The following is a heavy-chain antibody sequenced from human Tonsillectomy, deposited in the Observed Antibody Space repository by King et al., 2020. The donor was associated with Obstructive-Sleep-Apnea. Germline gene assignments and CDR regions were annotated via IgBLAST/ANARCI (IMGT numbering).Heavy chain of an antibody. V-gene: IGHV3-11*01. J-gene: IGHJ4*02. CDR1: GFTFSDYY. CDR2: ISGYGSTI. Sequence: HGQLVQSGGGLVKPGGSLRLSCAASGFTFSDYYMSWIRQAPGKGLEWVSYISGYGSTIYYADSVKGRFTISRDNAKNSLYLKMNSLRAEDTAVYYCATRIPAALLYWGQGTLVTVSS. D-gene: IGHD6-13*01. CDR3: ATRIPAALLY.